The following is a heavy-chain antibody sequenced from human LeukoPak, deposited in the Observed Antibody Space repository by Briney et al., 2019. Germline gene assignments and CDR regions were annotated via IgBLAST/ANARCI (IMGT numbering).Heavy chain of an antibody. CDR1: GFIFGGYA. J-gene: IGHJ4*02. CDR3: ARGFNDFWSGSQLEY. D-gene: IGHD3-3*01. CDR2: ISYDGGKT. V-gene: IGHV3-30-3*01. Sequence: GSLRLSCAASGFIFGGYAMRWVRQAPGKGLQWLAVISYDGGKTYYAGSVEGRFTISRDNSKSTVYLEINSLRSEDTAIYYCARGFNDFWSGSQLEYWGQGTLVTVSS.